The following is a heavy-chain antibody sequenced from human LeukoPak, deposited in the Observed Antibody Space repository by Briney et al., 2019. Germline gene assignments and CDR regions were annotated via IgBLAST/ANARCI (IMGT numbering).Heavy chain of an antibody. V-gene: IGHV3-23*01. J-gene: IGHJ5*02. CDR1: GFTFSSYA. CDR2: ISGSGYST. D-gene: IGHD3-22*01. Sequence: PGGSLRLSCAASGFTFSSYAMSWVRQAPGKGLEWVSGISGSGYSTYYVDSVKGRFTISRDNSKNTLYLQLNTLRDEDTAVYYCTKDGADSSSWFMSLRWFDPWGQGTLVTVSS. CDR3: TKDGADSSSWFMSLRWFDP.